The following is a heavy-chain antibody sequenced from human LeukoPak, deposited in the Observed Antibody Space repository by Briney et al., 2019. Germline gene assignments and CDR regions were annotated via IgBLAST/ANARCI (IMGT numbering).Heavy chain of an antibody. CDR2: IYHSGNS. CDR3: ARGGYSYGSY. J-gene: IGHJ4*02. D-gene: IGHD5-18*01. V-gene: IGHV4-38-2*02. CDR1: GYSISSGYY. Sequence: SETLSLTCSVSGYSISSGYYWGWIRQPPGKGLEWIGIIYHSGNSYYNPSLKSRVTISVDTSKNQFSLKLSSVTAADTAVYYCARGGYSYGSYWGQGTLVTVSS.